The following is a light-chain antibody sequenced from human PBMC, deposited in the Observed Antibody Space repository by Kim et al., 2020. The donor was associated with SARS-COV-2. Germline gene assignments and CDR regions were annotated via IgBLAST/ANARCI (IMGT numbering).Light chain of an antibody. CDR3: QQFEDLPPT. V-gene: IGKV1-33*01. CDR1: QDISSY. CDR2: LAS. J-gene: IGKJ2*01. Sequence: DIQMTQSPSSLSASVGDRVIITCQASQDISSYLNWYQQKPGEAPNLLIHLASILEAGVPSRFSGSGFGTDFTLTISSLQPEDIAIYYCQQFEDLPPTFGRGTKLEI.